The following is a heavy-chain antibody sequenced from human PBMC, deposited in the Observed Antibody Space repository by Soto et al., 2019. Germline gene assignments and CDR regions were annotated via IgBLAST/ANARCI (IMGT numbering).Heavy chain of an antibody. D-gene: IGHD3-3*01. J-gene: IGHJ4*02. CDR3: ARELWDYDFWSGTYYFDY. V-gene: IGHV1-18*01. Sequence: GASVKVSCKASGYTFTSYGISWVRQAPGQGLEWMGWISAYNGNTNYAQKLQGRVTMTTDTSTSTAYMELRSLRSDDTAVYYCARELWDYDFWSGTYYFDYWGQGTLVTVSS. CDR2: ISAYNGNT. CDR1: GYTFTSYG.